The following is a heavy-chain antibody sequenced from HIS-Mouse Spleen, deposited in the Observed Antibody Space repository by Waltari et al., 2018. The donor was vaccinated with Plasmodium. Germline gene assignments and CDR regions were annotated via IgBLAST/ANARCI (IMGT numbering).Heavy chain of an antibody. J-gene: IGHJ3*02. CDR2: INHSGRT. CDR1: GGSFSGYY. V-gene: IGHV4-34*01. D-gene: IGHD3-9*01. CDR3: ARAPIRDAFDI. Sequence: QVQLQQWGAGLLKPSETLSLTCAVYGGSFSGYYWSWIRQPPGKGLEWIGEINHSGRTNYNPSLKSRVTISVDTSKNQFSRKLSSVTAADTAVYYCARAPIRDAFDIWGQGTMVTVSS.